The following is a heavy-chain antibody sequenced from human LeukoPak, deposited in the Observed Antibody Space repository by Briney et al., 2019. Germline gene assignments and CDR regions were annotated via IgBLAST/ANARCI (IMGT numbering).Heavy chain of an antibody. Sequence: ASVKVSCKASGYTFTGYFLHWVRQVPGQRLEWMGWINPNSGDTKFAREFQGRVTMTRDTSISTAYMGLSRLRSDDTAVYYCATQRGSYLWGTDFDYWGQGTLVTVSS. J-gene: IGHJ4*02. CDR1: GYTFTGYF. V-gene: IGHV1-2*02. CDR3: ATQRGSYLWGTDFDY. D-gene: IGHD3-16*01. CDR2: INPNSGDT.